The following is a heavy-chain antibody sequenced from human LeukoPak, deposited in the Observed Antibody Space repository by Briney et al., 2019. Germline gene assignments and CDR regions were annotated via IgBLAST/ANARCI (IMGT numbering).Heavy chain of an antibody. D-gene: IGHD6-6*01. CDR2: INPNTGGT. CDR3: ARAKYSSSPWMGY. V-gene: IGHV1-2*02. CDR1: GYSFTGNY. Sequence: ASVRVSCKASGYSFTGNYMHWVRQAPGQGFEWMGWINPNTGGTNYAQKFKGRVLMTRDTSISTAYMELSRLRSDDTAVYYCARAKYSSSPWMGYWGQGTLVTVSS. J-gene: IGHJ4*02.